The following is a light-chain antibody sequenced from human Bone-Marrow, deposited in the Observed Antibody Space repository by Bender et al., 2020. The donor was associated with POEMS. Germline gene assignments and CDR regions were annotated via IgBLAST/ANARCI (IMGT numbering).Light chain of an antibody. J-gene: IGLJ3*02. V-gene: IGLV1-44*01. CDR2: NNS. CDR1: SSKFGSYP. CDR3: ATWDDSLNGWG. Sequence: QSVLTQPPSASGTPGQRVTISCSGSSSKFGSYPVNWYQQLPGAAPKLVIFNNSQRPSGVPDRFSGSNSGTSASLAISGRRSDDEADFYCATWDDSLNGWGFGGGTKLTVL.